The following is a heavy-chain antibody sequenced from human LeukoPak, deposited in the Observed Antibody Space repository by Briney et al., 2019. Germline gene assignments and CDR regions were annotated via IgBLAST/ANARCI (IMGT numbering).Heavy chain of an antibody. J-gene: IGHJ1*01. Sequence: GGSLRLSCAASVFTFSSYEMIWVRQAPGKGLEWVSYISSSGSTIYYADSVKGRFTISRDNAKNSLYLQMNSLSAEDTAVYYCANTQRLSLDPAPEYFQHWGQGTLVTVSS. CDR2: ISSSGSTI. V-gene: IGHV3-48*03. CDR1: VFTFSSYE. CDR3: ANTQRLSLDPAPEYFQH.